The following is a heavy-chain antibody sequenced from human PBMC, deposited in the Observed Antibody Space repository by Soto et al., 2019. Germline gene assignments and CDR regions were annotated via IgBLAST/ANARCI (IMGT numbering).Heavy chain of an antibody. CDR1: GGSMSSYY. CDR3: AGGQRFSDWFAP. CDR2: VYSSGGT. D-gene: IGHD3-3*02. V-gene: IGHV4-4*07. J-gene: IGHJ5*02. Sequence: QVHLQQSGPGLVKPSETLSLTCTVSGGSMSSYYWTWIRQPAGKGLEWIGRVYSSGGTHYSPSLKSRVTISLDPHKNQFSRGLFFVTDADTAVFFWAGGQRFSDWFAPWGRGTLVTVSS.